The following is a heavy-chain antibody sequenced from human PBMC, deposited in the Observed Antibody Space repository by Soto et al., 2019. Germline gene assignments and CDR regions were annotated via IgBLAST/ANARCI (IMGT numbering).Heavy chain of an antibody. CDR3: AHSADDGDSYYYYYSMDV. CDR1: GFSLSTSGVG. V-gene: IGHV2-5*01. Sequence: QITLKESGPTLVKPTQTLTLTCTFSGFSLSTSGVGVGWIRQPPGKALEWLALIYWNDDKRYSTSLKSRLTITKDTTNNMVLLKMTDMDPDDTATYYCAHSADDGDSYYYYYSMDVWGQGTTVTVSS. J-gene: IGHJ6*02. D-gene: IGHD4-17*01. CDR2: IYWNDDK.